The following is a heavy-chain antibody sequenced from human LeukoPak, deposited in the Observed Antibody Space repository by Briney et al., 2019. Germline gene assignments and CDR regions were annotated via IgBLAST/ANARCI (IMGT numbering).Heavy chain of an antibody. J-gene: IGHJ5*02. CDR2: IKSKTDGGTT. Sequence: GGSLRLSCAAPGFTFSNAWMSWVRQAPGKGLEWVGRIKSKTDGGTTDYAAPVKGRFTISRDDSKNTLYLQMDSLKTEDTAVYYCTTVPVTTVTTSWFDPWGQGTLVTVSS. CDR3: TTVPVTTVTTSWFDP. D-gene: IGHD4-11*01. CDR1: GFTFSNAW. V-gene: IGHV3-15*01.